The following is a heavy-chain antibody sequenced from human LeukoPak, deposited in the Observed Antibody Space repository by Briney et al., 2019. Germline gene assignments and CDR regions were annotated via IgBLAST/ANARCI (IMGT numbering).Heavy chain of an antibody. J-gene: IGHJ6*03. V-gene: IGHV1-2*02. CDR3: ARGDYYYYYYMDV. Sequence: GASVTVSCKASGYTFTGYYMHWVRQAPGQGLEWMGWINPNSGGTNYAQKFQGRVTMTRDTSISTAYMELSRLRSDDTAVYYCARGDYYYYYYMDVWGKGTTVTVPS. CDR2: INPNSGGT. CDR1: GYTFTGYY.